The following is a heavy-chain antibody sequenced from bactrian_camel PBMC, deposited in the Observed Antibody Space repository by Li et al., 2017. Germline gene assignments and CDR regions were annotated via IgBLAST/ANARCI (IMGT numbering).Heavy chain of an antibody. J-gene: IGHJ4*01. CDR2: VYNGGGSP. D-gene: IGHD2*01. CDR1: GFTFSSYY. V-gene: IGHV3S28*01. Sequence: QVQLVESGGGLVQPGGPLRLSCAGSGFTFSSYYMSWVRQAPGKGLEWVSAVYNGGGSPYYADSVKGRFTISGDNAKNTLYLQLNSLKPEDTAVYYCVSLVGRPLVHQGTQVTVS.